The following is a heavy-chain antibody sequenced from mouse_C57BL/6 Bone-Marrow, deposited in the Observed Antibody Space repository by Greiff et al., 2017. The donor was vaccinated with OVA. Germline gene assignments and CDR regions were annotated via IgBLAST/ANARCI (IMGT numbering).Heavy chain of an antibody. CDR2: INPNNGGT. D-gene: IGHD1-1*02. CDR1: GYTFTDYY. CDR3: ARKGRWDVDY. Sequence: EVQLQQSGPELVKPGASVKISCKASGYTFTDYYMNWVKQSHGQSLEWIGDINPNNGGTSYNQKFKGKATLTVDKSSSTAYMELRSLTSEDSAVYYCARKGRWDVDYWGQGTTLTVSS. J-gene: IGHJ2*01. V-gene: IGHV1-26*01.